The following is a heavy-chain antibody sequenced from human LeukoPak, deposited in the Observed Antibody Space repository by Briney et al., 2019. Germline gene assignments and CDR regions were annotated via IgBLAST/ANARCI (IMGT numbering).Heavy chain of an antibody. V-gene: IGHV4-31*03. CDR1: GGSISSGGYY. D-gene: IGHD5-24*01. Sequence: SETLSPTCTVSGGSISSGGYYWSWIRQHPGKGLEWIGYIYYSGSTYYNPSLKSRVTISVDTSKNQFSLKLSSVTAADTAVYYCARVGWLQFNFDYWGQGTLVTVSS. J-gene: IGHJ4*02. CDR2: IYYSGST. CDR3: ARVGWLQFNFDY.